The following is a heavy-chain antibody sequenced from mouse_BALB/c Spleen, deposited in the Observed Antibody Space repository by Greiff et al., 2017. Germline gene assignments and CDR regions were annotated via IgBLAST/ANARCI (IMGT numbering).Heavy chain of an antibody. Sequence: EVQLVESGGGLVKPGGSLKLSCAASGFAFSSYDMSWVRQTPEKRLEWVAYISSGGGSTYYPDTVKGRFTISRDNAKNTLYLQMSSLKSEDTAMYYCARYYDSPFAYWGQGTLVTVSA. V-gene: IGHV5-12-1*01. CDR1: GFAFSSYD. CDR3: ARYYDSPFAY. CDR2: ISSGGGST. D-gene: IGHD2-4*01. J-gene: IGHJ3*01.